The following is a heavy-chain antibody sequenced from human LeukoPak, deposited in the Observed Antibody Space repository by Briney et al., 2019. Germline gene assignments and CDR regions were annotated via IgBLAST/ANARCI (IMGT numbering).Heavy chain of an antibody. V-gene: IGHV3-21*01. CDR1: AFTFSSYS. Sequence: GGSLRLSCAASAFTFSSYSMNWFRQAPGKGLEWVSSISSSSSYIYYADSVKGRFTISRDNAKNSLYLQMNSLRAEDTAVYYCARVGGGSYYYYYYYMDVWGKGTTVTVSS. CDR2: ISSSSSYI. J-gene: IGHJ6*03. D-gene: IGHD1-26*01. CDR3: ARVGGGSYYYYYYYMDV.